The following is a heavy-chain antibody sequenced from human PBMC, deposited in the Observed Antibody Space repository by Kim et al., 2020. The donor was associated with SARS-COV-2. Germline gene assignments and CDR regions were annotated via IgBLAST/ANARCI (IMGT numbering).Heavy chain of an antibody. V-gene: IGHV3-53*01. CDR3: VRGIGYD. CDR1: GVTVSDNH. Sequence: GGSLRLSCAASGVTVSDNHMNWVRQSPVKGLEWVSVIYSGGGTNYADSVRGRFNVFRDDSKNTVYLQMNSLRVDDMGLYYCVRGIGYDWGQGTLVSVSS. D-gene: IGHD2-2*01. J-gene: IGHJ1*01. CDR2: IYSGGGT.